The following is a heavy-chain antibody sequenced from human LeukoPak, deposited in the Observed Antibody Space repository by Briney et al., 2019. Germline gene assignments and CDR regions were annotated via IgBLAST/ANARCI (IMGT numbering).Heavy chain of an antibody. CDR1: GYTFTGYY. J-gene: IGHJ2*01. CDR3: ARVSGALRYFDL. D-gene: IGHD4-17*01. V-gene: IGHV1-46*01. CDR2: INPSGGST. Sequence: ASVKVSCKASGYTFTGYYMHWVRQAPGQGLEWMGIINPSGGSTSYAQKFQGRVTMTRDTSTSTVYMELSSLRSEDTAVYYCARVSGALRYFDLWGRGTLVTVSS.